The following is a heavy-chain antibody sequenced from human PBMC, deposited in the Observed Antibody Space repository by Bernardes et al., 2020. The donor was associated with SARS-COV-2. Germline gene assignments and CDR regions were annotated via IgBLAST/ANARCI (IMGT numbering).Heavy chain of an antibody. CDR3: AKTSGSYYYYYYGMDV. CDR2: ISYDGSNK. CDR1: GFTFSSYG. D-gene: IGHD1-26*01. J-gene: IGHJ6*02. Sequence: GGSLRLSCAASGFTFSSYGMHWVRQAPGKGLEWVAVISYDGSNKYYADSAKGRFTISRDNSKNTLYLQMNSLRAEDTAVYYCAKTSGSYYYYYYGMDVWGQGTTVTVSS. V-gene: IGHV3-30*18.